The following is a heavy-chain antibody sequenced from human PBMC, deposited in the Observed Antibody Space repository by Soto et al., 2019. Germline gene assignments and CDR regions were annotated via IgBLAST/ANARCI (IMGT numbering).Heavy chain of an antibody. Sequence: TLSLTCTVSGGSISIGGYYWSWIRQHPGKGLEWIGYIYYSGSTYYNPSLKSRVTISVDTSKNQFSLKLSSVTAADTAVYYSATPYDFRSGYYPAFYYWGQGTLVTVSS. D-gene: IGHD3-3*01. CDR1: GGSISIGGYY. V-gene: IGHV4-31*03. J-gene: IGHJ4*02. CDR2: IYYSGST. CDR3: ATPYDFRSGYYPAFYY.